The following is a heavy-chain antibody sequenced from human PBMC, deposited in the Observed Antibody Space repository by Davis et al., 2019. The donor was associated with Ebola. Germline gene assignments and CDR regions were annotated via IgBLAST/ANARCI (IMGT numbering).Heavy chain of an antibody. V-gene: IGHV5-51*01. CDR2: IYTGDSDT. J-gene: IGHJ3*01. CDR1: GNSFASHW. CDR3: ASLRRTITGMDDAFEV. Sequence: GESLKISCKDSGNSFASHWIGWVRQLLGKGLEWMGVIYTGDSDTRYSPSFRGQVTISADKSIKTAFLQWSSLKASDTAMYYCASLRRTITGMDDAFEVWGQGTMVTVSS. D-gene: IGHD2-8*02.